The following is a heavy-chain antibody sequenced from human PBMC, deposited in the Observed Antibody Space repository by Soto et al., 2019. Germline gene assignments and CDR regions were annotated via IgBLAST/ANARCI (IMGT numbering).Heavy chain of an antibody. D-gene: IGHD6-13*01. CDR1: GGSISSGGYY. V-gene: IGHV4-31*03. Sequence: QVQLQESGPGLVKPSQTLSLTCTVSGGSISSGGYYWSWIRQRPGKGLEWIGYIYYSGSTYYNPSLKSRVTISVDTSKNQFSLKLSSVTAADTAVYYCASGRYSSSWYTPYFQHWGQGTLVTVSS. CDR2: IYYSGST. J-gene: IGHJ1*01. CDR3: ASGRYSSSWYTPYFQH.